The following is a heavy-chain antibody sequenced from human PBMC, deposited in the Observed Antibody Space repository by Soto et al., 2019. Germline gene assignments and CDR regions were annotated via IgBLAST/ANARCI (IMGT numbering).Heavy chain of an antibody. Sequence: ASVKGSCKTSGYTFSNYGITWVRQAPGQPLEWLGWISLYSDGTNYAQKFQGRVSMTTDTSTTTAYMELRSLRSDDTAVYYCARVVPGAEAWFGPWGQGTLVTVSS. J-gene: IGHJ5*02. CDR3: ARVVPGAEAWFGP. CDR1: GYTFSNYG. CDR2: ISLYSDGT. V-gene: IGHV1-18*01. D-gene: IGHD2-2*01.